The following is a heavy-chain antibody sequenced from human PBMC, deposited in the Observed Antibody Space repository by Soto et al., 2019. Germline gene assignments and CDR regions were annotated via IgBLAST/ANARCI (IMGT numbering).Heavy chain of an antibody. V-gene: IGHV4-30-4*01. J-gene: IGHJ5*02. Sequence: QVQLQESGPGLVKPSQTLSLTCTVSGGSMSSGIYYWSWIRQPPGKGLECIGFTSYSGTTYYNTSLWSRVSMSVDTSKNQYSLHVNYVTAEDTAVYYCATMGTPVTGLYSFDPWGQGTLVTVSS. D-gene: IGHD4-17*01. CDR3: ATMGTPVTGLYSFDP. CDR2: TSYSGTT. CDR1: GGSMSSGIYY.